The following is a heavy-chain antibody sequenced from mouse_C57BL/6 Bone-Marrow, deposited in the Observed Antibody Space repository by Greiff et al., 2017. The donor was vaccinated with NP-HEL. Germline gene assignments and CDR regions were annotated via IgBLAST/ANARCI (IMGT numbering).Heavy chain of an antibody. CDR3: ARGYYGSSYPYAMDY. CDR1: GYTFTDYY. Sequence: VQLQQSGPVLVKPGASVKMSCKASGYTFTDYYMNWVKQSHGKSLEWIGVINPYNGGTSYNQKFKGKATLTVDKSSSTAYMELNSLTSDDSAVYYCARGYYGSSYPYAMDYWGQGTSVTVSS. J-gene: IGHJ4*01. CDR2: INPYNGGT. D-gene: IGHD1-1*01. V-gene: IGHV1-19*01.